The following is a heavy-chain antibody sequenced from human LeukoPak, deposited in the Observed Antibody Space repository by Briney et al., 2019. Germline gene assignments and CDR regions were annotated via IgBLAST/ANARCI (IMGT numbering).Heavy chain of an antibody. CDR3: AKSVGKFCGGDCYALDY. Sequence: RPGGSLRLSCAASGFTFSSYAMSWVRQAPGEGLEWVSAISGGGGNTYYADSVKGRFTISRDNSKNTLYLQVNSLRTEDTAVYYCAKSVGKFCGGDCYALDYWGQGTLVTVSS. J-gene: IGHJ4*02. V-gene: IGHV3-23*01. CDR1: GFTFSSYA. CDR2: ISGGGGNT. D-gene: IGHD2-21*02.